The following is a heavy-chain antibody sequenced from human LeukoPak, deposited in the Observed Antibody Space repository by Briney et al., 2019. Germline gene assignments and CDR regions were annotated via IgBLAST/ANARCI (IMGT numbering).Heavy chain of an antibody. J-gene: IGHJ6*03. CDR1: GGSISSSNYF. D-gene: IGHD3-16*02. CDR2: IYYSGST. CDR3: ARLEGSYPTFLGYYYYYMDV. Sequence: SETLSLTCTVSGGSISSSNYFWDWIRQPREKGLEWIGSIYYSGSTYYNPSLKSRVTISVDTSKNQFSLKLSSVTAADTAVYYCARLEGSYPTFLGYYYYYMDVWGKGTTVTISS. V-gene: IGHV4-39*01.